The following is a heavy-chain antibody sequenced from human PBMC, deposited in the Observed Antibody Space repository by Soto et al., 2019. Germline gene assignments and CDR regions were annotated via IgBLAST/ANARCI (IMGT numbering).Heavy chain of an antibody. Sequence: PLGSLRLSCAASGFTFSSYAMSWVRQAPGKGLEWVSAISGSGGSTYYADSVKGRFTISRDNSKNTLYLQMNSLRAEDTAVYYCAKDLLSGSYYGGTFLFDYWGQGTLVTVSS. CDR1: GFTFSSYA. CDR2: ISGSGGST. V-gene: IGHV3-23*01. J-gene: IGHJ4*02. CDR3: AKDLLSGSYYGGTFLFDY. D-gene: IGHD1-26*01.